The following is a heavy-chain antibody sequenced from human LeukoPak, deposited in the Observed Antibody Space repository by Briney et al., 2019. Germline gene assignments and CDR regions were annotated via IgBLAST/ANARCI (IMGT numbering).Heavy chain of an antibody. CDR2: ISAYNGNT. V-gene: IGHV1-18*01. CDR3: ARVQFGGSTVTSNWFEP. D-gene: IGHD4-17*01. J-gene: IGHJ5*02. CDR1: GYTFTSYG. Sequence: ASVKVSCKASGYTFTSYGISWVRQAPGQGLEWMGWISAYNGNTNYAQKLQGRVTMTTDTSTSTAYMELRSLRSDDTAVYYCARVQFGGSTVTSNWFEPWGQGTLVTVSS.